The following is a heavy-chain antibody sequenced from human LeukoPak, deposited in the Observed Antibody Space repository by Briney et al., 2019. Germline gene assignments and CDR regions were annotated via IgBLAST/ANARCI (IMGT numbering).Heavy chain of an antibody. V-gene: IGHV3-9*01. Sequence: GRSLRLSCAASGFTFDDYARHWVRQAPGKGLEWVSGISWNSGSIVYADSVKGRFTISRDNAKNSLYLQMNSLRAEDTALYYCARGGYSYGLAGDYWGQGTLVTVSS. CDR2: ISWNSGSI. CDR1: GFTFDDYA. J-gene: IGHJ4*02. CDR3: ARGGYSYGLAGDY. D-gene: IGHD5-18*01.